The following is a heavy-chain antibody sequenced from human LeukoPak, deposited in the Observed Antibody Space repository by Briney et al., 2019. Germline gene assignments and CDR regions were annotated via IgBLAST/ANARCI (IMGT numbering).Heavy chain of an antibody. CDR1: GFTFSSYA. Sequence: GGSLRLSCAASGFTFSSYAMSWVRQAPGKGLEWVSAISGSRGSTYYADSVKGRFTISRDNSRSTLYLQMNILRAEDTAVYFCAKDLDGDTAMTTDYWGQGTLVTVSS. J-gene: IGHJ4*02. D-gene: IGHD5-18*01. V-gene: IGHV3-23*01. CDR2: ISGSRGST. CDR3: AKDLDGDTAMTTDY.